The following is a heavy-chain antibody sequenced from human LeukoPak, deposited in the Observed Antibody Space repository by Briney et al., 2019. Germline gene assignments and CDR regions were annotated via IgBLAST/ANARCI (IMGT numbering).Heavy chain of an antibody. V-gene: IGHV3-23*01. J-gene: IGHJ4*02. D-gene: IGHD6-19*01. CDR1: GFTFSSYA. CDR3: AKDQRRGSGWVT. CDR2: ISGSGGST. Sequence: PGGSLRLSCAASGFTFSSYAVSWVRQAPGKGLEWVSAISGSGGSTYYADSVKGRFTISRDNSKNTLYLQMNSLRAEDTAVSYCAKDQRRGSGWVTWGQGTLVTVSS.